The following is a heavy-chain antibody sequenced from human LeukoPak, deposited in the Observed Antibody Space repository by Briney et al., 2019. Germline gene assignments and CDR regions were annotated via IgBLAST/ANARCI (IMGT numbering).Heavy chain of an antibody. CDR3: AKVYSSGWYQAFDY. CDR1: GFTFSSYA. V-gene: IGHV3-23*01. Sequence: GGSLRLYCAASGFTFSSYAMSWVRQAPGKGLEWVSAISGSGGSTYYADSVKGRFTISRDNSKNTLYLQMNSLRAEDTAVYYCAKVYSSGWYQAFDYWGQGTLVTVSS. CDR2: ISGSGGST. J-gene: IGHJ4*02. D-gene: IGHD6-19*01.